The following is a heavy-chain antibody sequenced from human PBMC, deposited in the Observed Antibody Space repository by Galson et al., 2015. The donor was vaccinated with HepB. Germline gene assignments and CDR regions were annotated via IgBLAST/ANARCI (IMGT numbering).Heavy chain of an antibody. CDR3: ARLRYYYDSSGYYYFDY. J-gene: IGHJ4*02. D-gene: IGHD3-22*01. CDR2: IDPSDSYT. CDR1: GYSFTSYW. Sequence: QSGAEVKKPGESLRISCKGSGYSFTSYWISWVRQMPGKGLEWMGRIDPSDSYTNYSPSFQGHVTISADKSISTAYLQWSSLKASDTAMYYCARLRYYYDSSGYYYFDYWGQGTLVTVSS. V-gene: IGHV5-10-1*01.